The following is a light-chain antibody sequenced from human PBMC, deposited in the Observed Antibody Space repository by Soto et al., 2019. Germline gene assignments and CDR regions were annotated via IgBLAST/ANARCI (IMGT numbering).Light chain of an antibody. CDR3: QQRSNWPT. Sequence: PGERATLSCRASQSVSSYLAWYRQKPGQAPRLLIYDASNRATGIPARFSGSGSGTDFTLTISSLEPEDFAVYYCQQRSNWPTFGQGTRLEIK. V-gene: IGKV3-11*01. J-gene: IGKJ5*01. CDR1: QSVSSY. CDR2: DAS.